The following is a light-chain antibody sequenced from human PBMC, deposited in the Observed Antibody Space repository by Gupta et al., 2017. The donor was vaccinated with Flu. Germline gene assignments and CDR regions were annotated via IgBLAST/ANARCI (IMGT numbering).Light chain of an antibody. V-gene: IGLV1-51*02. CDR2: ENN. CDR1: SSTIENNY. J-gene: IGLJ3*02. Sequence: QSVLTQPPSVSAAPGQKFTTSCSGSSSTIENNYVAWYQALPGTATKLLIYENNKRPSGIPDRFSGSKSDTSANLGITGLQTGDEADYYCGTWDSSVSAWVFGGGTKLTVL. CDR3: GTWDSSVSAWV.